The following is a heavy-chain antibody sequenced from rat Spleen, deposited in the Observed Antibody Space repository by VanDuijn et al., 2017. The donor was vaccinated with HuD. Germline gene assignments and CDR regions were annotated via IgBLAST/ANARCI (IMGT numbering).Heavy chain of an antibody. CDR3: TRAGFLRDWYFDF. J-gene: IGHJ1*01. CDR2: ISYDGGGT. V-gene: IGHV5-20*01. CDR1: GFTFSDYY. D-gene: IGHD2-2*01. Sequence: EVQLAESGGGLVQPGRSLKLSCAASGFTFSDYYMAWVRQAPTKGLEWVASISYDGGGTYYRDSVKGRFTISRDDVRSTLYLQMDSLRSEETASYYCTRAGFLRDWYFDFWGPRTMVTVSS.